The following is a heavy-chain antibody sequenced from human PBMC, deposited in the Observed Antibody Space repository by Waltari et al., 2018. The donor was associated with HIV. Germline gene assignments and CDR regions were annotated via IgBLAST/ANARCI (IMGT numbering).Heavy chain of an antibody. CDR2: IYHTGSV. CDR1: GGTISSRNW. CDR3: ARFPLATGTFWFDP. Sequence: QVQLQESGPGLVKPSGTLSLTCAVSGGTISSRNWWSWIRQSPGKGLDWLGEIYHTGSVNYNASLKSRVTMSVDKSKNHFSLNLKSVTAADTAVYYCARFPLATGTFWFDPWGPGVLVTVSS. V-gene: IGHV4-4*02. D-gene: IGHD1-1*01. J-gene: IGHJ5*02.